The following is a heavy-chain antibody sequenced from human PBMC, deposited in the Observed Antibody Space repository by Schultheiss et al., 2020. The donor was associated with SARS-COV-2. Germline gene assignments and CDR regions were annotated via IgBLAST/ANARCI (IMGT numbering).Heavy chain of an antibody. V-gene: IGHV3-30*01. D-gene: IGHD2-15*01. CDR2: IWYDGSNK. CDR3: AKSPRHIVVVVAANYDY. Sequence: GGSLRLSCAASGFTFSSYAMHWVRQAPGKGLEWVAVIWYDGSNKYYADSVKGRFTISRDNSKNTLYLQMNSLRAEDTAVYNSAKSPRHIVVVVAANYDYWGQGTLVTVSS. J-gene: IGHJ4*02. CDR1: GFTFSSYA.